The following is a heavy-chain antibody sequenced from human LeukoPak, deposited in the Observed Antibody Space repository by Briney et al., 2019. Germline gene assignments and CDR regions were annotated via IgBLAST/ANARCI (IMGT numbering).Heavy chain of an antibody. CDR3: ARDHYDHRGTYYYYGMDV. D-gene: IGHD3-22*01. J-gene: IGHJ6*02. CDR2: ISAYNGNT. V-gene: IGHV1-18*01. Sequence: ASVKVSCKASGYTFTSYGISWVRQAPGQGLEWMGWISAYNGNTNYAQKLQGRVTMTTDTSTSTAYMELRSLRSDDTAVYYCARDHYDHRGTYYYYGMDVWGQGTTVTVSS. CDR1: GYTFTSYG.